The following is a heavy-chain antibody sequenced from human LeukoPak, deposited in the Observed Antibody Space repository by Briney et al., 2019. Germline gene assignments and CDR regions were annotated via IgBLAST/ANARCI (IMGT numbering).Heavy chain of an antibody. D-gene: IGHD6-13*01. CDR1: GFTFDDYA. V-gene: IGHV3-9*01. J-gene: IGHJ6*02. CDR3: AKDMAAAGTKGYYYYYGMDV. CDR2: ISWNSGSI. Sequence: GRSLRLSCAASGFTFDDYAMHWVRQAPGKGLEWVSGISWNSGSIGYADSVKGRFTISRDNAKNSLYLQMNSLRAEDTALYYCAKDMAAAGTKGYYYYYGMDVWGQGTTVTVS.